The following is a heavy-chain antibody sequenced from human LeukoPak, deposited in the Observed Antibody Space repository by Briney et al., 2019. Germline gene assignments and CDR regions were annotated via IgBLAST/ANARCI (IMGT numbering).Heavy chain of an antibody. D-gene: IGHD4-17*01. J-gene: IGHJ4*02. CDR2: IYSGGST. Sequence: GGSLRLSCAASGFTVSSNYMSWVRQAPGKGLEWVSVIYSGGSTYYADSVKGRFTISRDNSKNTLYLQMNSLRAEDTALYYCAKVGGGTTVTTGGPYDYWGQGTLVTVSS. CDR3: AKVGGGTTVTTGGPYDY. V-gene: IGHV3-66*01. CDR1: GFTVSSNY.